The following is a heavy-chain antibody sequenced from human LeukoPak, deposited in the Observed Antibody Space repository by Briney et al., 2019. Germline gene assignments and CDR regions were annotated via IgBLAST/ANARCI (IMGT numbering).Heavy chain of an antibody. CDR2: IYYSGGT. CDR3: ATPDLARWDILTGYYPPYFDY. D-gene: IGHD3-9*01. Sequence: SETLSLTCTVSGGSISSSSYYWGWIRQPPGKGLEWIGSIYYSGGTYYNPSLKSRVTISVDTSKNQFSLKLSSVTAADTAVYYCATPDLARWDILTGYYPPYFDYWGQGTLVTVSS. J-gene: IGHJ4*02. CDR1: GGSISSSSYY. V-gene: IGHV4-39*07.